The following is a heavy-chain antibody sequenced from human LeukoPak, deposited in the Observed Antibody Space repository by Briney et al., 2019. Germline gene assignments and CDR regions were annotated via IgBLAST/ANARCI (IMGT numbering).Heavy chain of an antibody. Sequence: SETLSLTCTVSGGSVSSGSYYWSWIRQPPGKGLEWIGYTYYSGYTHYNPSLKSRVTISVDTSNNQFFLKLSSVTAADTAVYYCARDAKYVWGNYRWFDPWGQGILVTVSS. J-gene: IGHJ5*02. V-gene: IGHV4-30-4*01. CDR3: ARDAKYVWGNYRWFDP. CDR1: GGSVSSGSYY. D-gene: IGHD3-16*02. CDR2: TYYSGYT.